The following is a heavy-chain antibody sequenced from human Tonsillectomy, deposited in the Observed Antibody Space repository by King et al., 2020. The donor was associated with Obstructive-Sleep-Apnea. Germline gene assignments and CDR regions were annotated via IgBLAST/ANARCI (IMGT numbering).Heavy chain of an antibody. CDR2: INYSGSD. V-gene: IGHV4-39*07. Sequence: QLQESGPGLVKPSETLSLTCTVSGGSISSSSHYWGWIRQPPGKGLEWIGRINYSGSDYYNPSLKSRVTISVDTSKNQFSLKLSSLTAADTAVYYCARAYWGAPATYGGIDYWGLGTLVAVSS. CDR3: ARAYWGAPATYGGIDY. CDR1: GGSISSSSHY. D-gene: IGHD4-23*01. J-gene: IGHJ4*02.